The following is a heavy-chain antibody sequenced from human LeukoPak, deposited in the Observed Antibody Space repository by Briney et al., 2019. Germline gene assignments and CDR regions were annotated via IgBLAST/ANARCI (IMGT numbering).Heavy chain of an antibody. Sequence: ASVKVSCKASGYTFTSYGISWVRQAPGQGLEWMGWISAYNGNTNYAQKLQGRVTMTTDTSTSTAYMELRSLRSDDTAVYYCARAKRLYGSGSYVYGYWGQGTLVTVSS. CDR3: ARAKRLYGSGSYVYGY. CDR2: ISAYNGNT. D-gene: IGHD3-10*01. CDR1: GYTFTSYG. J-gene: IGHJ4*02. V-gene: IGHV1-18*01.